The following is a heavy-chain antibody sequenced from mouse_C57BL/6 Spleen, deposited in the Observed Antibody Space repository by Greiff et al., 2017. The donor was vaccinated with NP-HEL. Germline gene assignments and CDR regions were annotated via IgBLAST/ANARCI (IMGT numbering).Heavy chain of an antibody. D-gene: IGHD2-5*01. Sequence: QVQLKQSGPELVKPGASVKISCKASGYAFSSSWMNWVKQRPGKGLEWIGRIYPGDGDTNYNGKFKGKATLTADKSSSTAYMQLSSLTSEDSAVYFCAYSKGSWFAYWGQGTLVTVSA. CDR3: AYSKGSWFAY. V-gene: IGHV1-82*01. CDR1: GYAFSSSW. J-gene: IGHJ3*01. CDR2: IYPGDGDT.